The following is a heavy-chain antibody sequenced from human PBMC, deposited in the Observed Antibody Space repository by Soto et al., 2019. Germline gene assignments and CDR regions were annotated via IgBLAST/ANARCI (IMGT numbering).Heavy chain of an antibody. CDR1: GGSFSGYY. D-gene: IGHD3-10*01. CDR3: ARLDYGSGSYYEAAAAYPYYYYGMDV. CDR2: INHSGST. Sequence: PSETLSLTCAVYGGSFSGYYWSWIRQPPGKGLEWIGEINHSGSTNYNPSLKSRVTISVDTSKNQFSLKLSSVTAADTAVYYCARLDYGSGSYYEAAAAYPYYYYGMDVWGQGTTVTVSS. J-gene: IGHJ6*02. V-gene: IGHV4-34*01.